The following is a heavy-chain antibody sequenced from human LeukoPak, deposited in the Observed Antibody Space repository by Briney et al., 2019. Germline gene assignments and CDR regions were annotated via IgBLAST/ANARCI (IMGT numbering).Heavy chain of an antibody. J-gene: IGHJ6*04. CDR3: VRKVYYYMDV. Sequence: GGSLTLSCAPSGLTLGRYAVNWARQASGRGLEWVPYISPSGDATVYAESVKGRFTIARDNFKNMVYLHLDSLRAEDTAKYYCVRKVYYYMDVWGNGTTVTVSS. V-gene: IGHV3-23*01. CDR2: ISPSGDAT. CDR1: GLTLGRYA. D-gene: IGHD3-10*01.